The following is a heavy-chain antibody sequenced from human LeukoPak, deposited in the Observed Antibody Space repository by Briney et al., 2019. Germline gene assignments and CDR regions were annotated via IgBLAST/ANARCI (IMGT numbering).Heavy chain of an antibody. V-gene: IGHV4-4*07. CDR1: GGSISSYY. CDR3: ARDFDELLRFNWFDP. CDR2: IYTSGST. J-gene: IGHJ5*02. Sequence: SETLSLTCTVSGGSISSYYWSWVRQPAGRGLEWIGRIYTSGSTNYNPSLKSRVTMSVDTSKNQFSLKLSSVTAADTAAYYCARDFDELLRFNWFDPWGQGTLVTVSS. D-gene: IGHD1-26*01.